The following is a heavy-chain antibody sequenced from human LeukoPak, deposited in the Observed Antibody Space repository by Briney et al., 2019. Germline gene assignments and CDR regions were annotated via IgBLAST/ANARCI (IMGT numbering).Heavy chain of an antibody. CDR3: ARRQFYYYGMDV. V-gene: IGHV3-48*03. Sequence: GGSLRLSCAASRFMFSSYAMSWVRQAPGKGLEWVSYISSGGSSIYYADSVKGRFTISRDNAKNSLYLQMNSLRAEDTAVYYCARRQFYYYGMDVWGQGTMVTVSS. D-gene: IGHD5-24*01. CDR2: ISSGGSSI. CDR1: RFMFSSYA. J-gene: IGHJ6*02.